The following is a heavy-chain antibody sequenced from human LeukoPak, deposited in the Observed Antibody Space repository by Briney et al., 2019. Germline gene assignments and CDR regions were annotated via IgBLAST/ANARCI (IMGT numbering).Heavy chain of an antibody. V-gene: IGHV1-2*02. D-gene: IGHD3-10*01. Sequence: EASVKVSCKASGYTFTDYYIHWVRQAPGQGLEWMGWINPNSGGTNFAQKFQGRVTMTRDTSISTAYMELSRLISDDTALYYCARARLRGEALSLFAYWGQGTLVTVSS. CDR2: INPNSGGT. CDR3: ARARLRGEALSLFAY. CDR1: GYTFTDYY. J-gene: IGHJ4*02.